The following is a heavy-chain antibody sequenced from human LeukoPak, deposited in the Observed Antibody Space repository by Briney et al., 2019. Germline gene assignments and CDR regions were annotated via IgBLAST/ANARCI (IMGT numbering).Heavy chain of an antibody. CDR3: ARDRTPYSSGCYKDAFDI. V-gene: IGHV4-59*01. CDR2: IYYSGSN. CDR1: GGSISSFY. Sequence: SETLSLTCTVSGGSISSFYWSWLRQPPGKGLEGIGYIYYSGSNNYNPSLKSRVTISVDTSKNQFSLKLSSGTAADTAVYYCARDRTPYSSGCYKDAFDIWGQGTMVTVSS. D-gene: IGHD6-19*01. J-gene: IGHJ3*02.